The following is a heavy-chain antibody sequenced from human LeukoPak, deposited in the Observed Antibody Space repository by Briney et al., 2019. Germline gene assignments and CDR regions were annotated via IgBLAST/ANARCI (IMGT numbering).Heavy chain of an antibody. J-gene: IGHJ4*02. Sequence: GGSLRLSCAASGFTVSSNYMSWVRQAPGKGLEWVSVIYSGGSTYYADSVKGRFTISRDNSKNTLYLQMNSLRAEDTAVYYCARDSGCSRTICCFDYWGQGTLVTVSS. CDR2: IYSGGST. CDR1: GFTVSSNY. CDR3: ARDSGCSRTICCFDY. D-gene: IGHD2-2*01. V-gene: IGHV3-53*01.